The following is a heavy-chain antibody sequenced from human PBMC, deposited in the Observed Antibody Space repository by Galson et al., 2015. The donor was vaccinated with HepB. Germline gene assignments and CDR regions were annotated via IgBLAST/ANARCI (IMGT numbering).Heavy chain of an antibody. D-gene: IGHD6-19*01. V-gene: IGHV3-11*06. Sequence: SLRLSCAASGFTFSDYYMSWIRQAPGKGLEWVSYISSSSSYTNYADSVKGRFTISRDNAKNSLYLQMNSLRAEDTAVYYCARDATRSGNWFDPWGQGTLVTVSS. CDR1: GFTFSDYY. CDR3: ARDATRSGNWFDP. CDR2: ISSSSSYT. J-gene: IGHJ5*02.